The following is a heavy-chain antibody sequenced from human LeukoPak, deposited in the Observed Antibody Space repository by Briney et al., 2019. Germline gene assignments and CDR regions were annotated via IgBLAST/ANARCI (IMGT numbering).Heavy chain of an antibody. Sequence: PSETLSLTCTVSGYSISSGYYWGWIRQPPGKGLEWIGEINHSGSTNYNPSLKSRVTISVDTSKNQFSLKLSSVTAADTAVYYCARAVAGSPFDYWGQGTLVTVSS. CDR2: INHSGST. D-gene: IGHD6-19*01. J-gene: IGHJ4*02. CDR1: GYSISSGYY. CDR3: ARAVAGSPFDY. V-gene: IGHV4-38-2*02.